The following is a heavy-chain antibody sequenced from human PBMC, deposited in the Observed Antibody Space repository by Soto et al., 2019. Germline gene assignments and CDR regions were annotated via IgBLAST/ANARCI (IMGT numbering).Heavy chain of an antibody. CDR2: IYHSGST. V-gene: IGHV4-30-2*01. CDR1: GGSISSGGYS. D-gene: IGHD3-16*02. J-gene: IGHJ3*02. CDR3: ARVDYVSGSYRLGAFDI. Sequence: LSLTCAVSGGSISSGGYSWSWIRQPPGKGLEWIGYIYHSGSTYYNPSLKSRVTISVDRSKNQFSLKLSSVTAADTAVCYCARVDYVSGSYRLGAFDIWGQGTMVTVSS.